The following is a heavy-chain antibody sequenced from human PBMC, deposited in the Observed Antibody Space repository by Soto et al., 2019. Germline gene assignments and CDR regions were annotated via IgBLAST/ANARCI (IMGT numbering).Heavy chain of an antibody. D-gene: IGHD2-15*01. CDR1: GYTFTNYD. CDR2: MDPKSGNT. V-gene: IGHV1-8*01. Sequence: QVQLVQSGAEVKKPGASVKVSCKASGYTFTNYDINWVRQAPGQGLEWMGWMDPKSGNTDYAQKFQGRVTITRNTSISTAYLEVSSLSSEDKAVYFCARGRGWRDYWGQGTLVTVSS. CDR3: ARGRGWRDY. J-gene: IGHJ4*02.